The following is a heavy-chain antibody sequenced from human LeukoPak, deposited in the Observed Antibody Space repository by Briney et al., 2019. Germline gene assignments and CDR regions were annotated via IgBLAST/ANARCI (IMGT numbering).Heavy chain of an antibody. D-gene: IGHD6-13*01. CDR3: AKAGYTSSWPLDY. Sequence: GGSLRLSCAASGFTFSTYAMTWVRQAPGKGLEWVSVISGSGGTTYYADSVKGRFTISRDNSKNTLFLEMNSLRVEDTAVYYCAKAGYTSSWPLDYWGQGTQVTVSS. CDR1: GFTFSTYA. J-gene: IGHJ4*02. V-gene: IGHV3-23*01. CDR2: ISGSGGTT.